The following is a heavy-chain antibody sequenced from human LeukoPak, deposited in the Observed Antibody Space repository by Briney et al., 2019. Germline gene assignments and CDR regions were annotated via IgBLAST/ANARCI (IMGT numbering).Heavy chain of an antibody. V-gene: IGHV3-21*04. CDR2: ISTSSIYI. J-gene: IGHJ4*02. CDR3: ARRAGAYSHPYDY. CDR1: GFTFSTYS. D-gene: IGHD4/OR15-4a*01. Sequence: GGSLRLSCAASGFTFSTYSMNWVRQAPGKGLEWVSSISTSSIYIYYADSVRGRFTISRDNSKNTLYLQMNSLRAEDTAVYYCARRAGAYSHPYDYWGQGTLVTVSS.